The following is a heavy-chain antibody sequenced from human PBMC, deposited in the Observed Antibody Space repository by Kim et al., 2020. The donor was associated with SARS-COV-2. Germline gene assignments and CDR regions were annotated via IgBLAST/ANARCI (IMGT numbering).Heavy chain of an antibody. J-gene: IGHJ4*02. Sequence: YYTPSRKSRVTLSVDRSKNQFSLKLSSVTAADTAVYYCARGGQQLPIDYWGQGTLVTVSS. CDR3: ARGGQQLPIDY. V-gene: IGHV4-30-2*01. D-gene: IGHD6-13*01.